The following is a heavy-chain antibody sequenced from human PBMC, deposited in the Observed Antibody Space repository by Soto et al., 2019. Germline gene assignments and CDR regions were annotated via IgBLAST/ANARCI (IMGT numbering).Heavy chain of an antibody. CDR1: GVVFIDYG. CDR2: ITNDGNNE. D-gene: IGHD3-16*01. Sequence: PWESXRLSCASSGVVFIDYGIHWFRHAPGKGLEWVALITNDGNNEYYRESVKGRLSISRGRSTNTVDLLMNSLRPEDTGVYYCEKEGPGGGRNLYYDMDVWGQGTTVTVSS. J-gene: IGHJ6*01. V-gene: IGHV3-30*02. CDR3: EKEGPGGGRNLYYDMDV.